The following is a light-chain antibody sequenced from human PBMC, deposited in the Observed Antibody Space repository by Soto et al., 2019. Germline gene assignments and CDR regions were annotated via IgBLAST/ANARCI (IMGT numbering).Light chain of an antibody. Sequence: QSVLTQPASVSGSPGQSITISCTGTSSDVGGYNYVSWYQQHPGKAPKLMIYDVSNQPSGVSNRFSGSKSGNTASLTIYGLQAEDVADYSCTTYTSSSTLEVFGTGTKLT. CDR1: SSDVGGYNY. CDR2: DVS. J-gene: IGLJ1*01. CDR3: TTYTSSSTLEV. V-gene: IGLV2-14*01.